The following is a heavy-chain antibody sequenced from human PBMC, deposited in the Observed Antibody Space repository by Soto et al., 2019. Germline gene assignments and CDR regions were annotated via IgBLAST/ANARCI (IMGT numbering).Heavy chain of an antibody. V-gene: IGHV3-53*01. CDR3: ARAKYDSSGYYLEAFDI. J-gene: IGHJ3*02. CDR2: IYSGGST. D-gene: IGHD3-22*01. CDR1: GFTVSSNY. Sequence: GGSLRLSCAASGFTVSSNYMSWVSQAPGKGLEWVSVIYSGGSTYYADSVKGRFTISRDNSKNTLYVQMNILRTEDTAVYYCARAKYDSSGYYLEAFDIGGQGTMVTVSS.